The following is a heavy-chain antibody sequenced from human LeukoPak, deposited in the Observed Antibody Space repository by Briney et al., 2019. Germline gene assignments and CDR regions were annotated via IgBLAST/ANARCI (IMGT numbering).Heavy chain of an antibody. V-gene: IGHV1-2*02. CDR1: GYTFTGCC. CDR2: IIGSICGT. CDR3: ARRYCSGGSCYGRPYYYYYRDV. D-gene: IGHD2-15*01. Sequence: GASVKVSCKGSGYTFTGCCMRWVRGALGQRLGWVRGIIGSICGTNSAQKIPGRDTLTTDTSISTAYRELSRLSSDDTAVYYCARRYCSGGSCYGRPYYYYYRDVWGKGTTVTVSS. J-gene: IGHJ6*03.